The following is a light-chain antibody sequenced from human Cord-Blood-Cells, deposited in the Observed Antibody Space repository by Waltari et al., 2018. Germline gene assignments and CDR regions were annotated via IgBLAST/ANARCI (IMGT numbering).Light chain of an antibody. Sequence: QSALTQPASVSGSPGQSITTSCPGTSSDVGSYNLVSWYQQHPGKAPKLMIYEVSKRPSGVSNRFSGSKSGNTASLTISGLQAEDEADYYCCSYAGSSTLVFGGGTKLTVL. CDR1: SSDVGSYNL. CDR3: CSYAGSSTLV. CDR2: EVS. V-gene: IGLV2-23*02. J-gene: IGLJ2*01.